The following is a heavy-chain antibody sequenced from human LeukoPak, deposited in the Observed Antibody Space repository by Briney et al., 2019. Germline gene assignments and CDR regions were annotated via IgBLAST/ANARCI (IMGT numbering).Heavy chain of an antibody. J-gene: IGHJ4*02. CDR2: ISWNSGSI. Sequence: PGRSLRLSCAASGFTFDDYAMHWVRQAPGKGLEWVSGISWNSGSIGYADSVKGRFTISRDNAKNSLYLQMNSLRAEDTALYYCAKDGEGGDLDYWGQGTLVTVSS. CDR3: AKDGEGGDLDY. D-gene: IGHD3-16*01. CDR1: GFTFDDYA. V-gene: IGHV3-9*01.